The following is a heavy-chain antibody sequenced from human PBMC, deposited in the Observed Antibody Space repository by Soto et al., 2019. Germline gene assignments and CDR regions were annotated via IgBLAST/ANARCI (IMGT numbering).Heavy chain of an antibody. CDR1: GFTFSSYA. Sequence: RLSCAASGFTFSSYAMHWVRQAPGKGLEWVAVISYDGSNKYYADSVRGRFTISRDNSKNTLYLQMNSLRAEDTAVYYCARDSSGYYSLEYYYGMDVWGQGTTVTVSS. J-gene: IGHJ6*02. CDR2: ISYDGSNK. CDR3: ARDSSGYYSLEYYYGMDV. D-gene: IGHD3-22*01. V-gene: IGHV3-30-3*01.